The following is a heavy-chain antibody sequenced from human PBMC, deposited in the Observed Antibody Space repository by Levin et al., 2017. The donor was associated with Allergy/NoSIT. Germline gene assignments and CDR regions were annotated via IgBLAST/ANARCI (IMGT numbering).Heavy chain of an antibody. CDR1: GFTFSSYS. CDR2: ISSSSSTI. CDR3: ARVGNWATMVRGVWDY. D-gene: IGHD3-10*01. V-gene: IGHV3-48*01. Sequence: QTGGSLRLSCAASGFTFSSYSMNWVRQAPGKGLEWVSYISSSSSTIYYADSVKGRFTISRDNAKNSLYLQMNSLRAEDTAVYYCARVGNWATMVRGVWDYWGQGTLVTVSS. J-gene: IGHJ4*02.